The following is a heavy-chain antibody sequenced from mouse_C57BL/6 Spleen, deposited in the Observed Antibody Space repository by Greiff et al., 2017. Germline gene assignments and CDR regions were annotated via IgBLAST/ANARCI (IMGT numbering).Heavy chain of an antibody. Sequence: EVQLQQSGAELVRPGASVKLSCTASGFNIKDDYMHWVKQRPEQGLEWIGWIDPENGDTEYASKFQGKATITADTSSNTASLQLSSLTSEDTAVYYCTRGSYGYDGWFAYWGQGTLVTVSA. CDR3: TRGSYGYDGWFAY. J-gene: IGHJ3*01. CDR1: GFNIKDDY. D-gene: IGHD2-2*01. V-gene: IGHV14-4*01. CDR2: IDPENGDT.